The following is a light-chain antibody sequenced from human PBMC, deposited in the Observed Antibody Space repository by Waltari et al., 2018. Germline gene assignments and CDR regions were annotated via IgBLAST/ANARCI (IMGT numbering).Light chain of an antibody. J-gene: IGLJ3*02. V-gene: IGLV1-51*02. CDR1: NSNIANNY. CDR3: GTWDTSLSAGV. Sequence: QSVLTQPPSVSAAPGQKVTISCSGSNSNIANNYVSWYQHVPGTAPRLLIYENNKRPAEIPDRFSGSKSGTSATLGITGLQTGDEADYYCGTWDTSLSAGVFGGGTKLTVL. CDR2: ENN.